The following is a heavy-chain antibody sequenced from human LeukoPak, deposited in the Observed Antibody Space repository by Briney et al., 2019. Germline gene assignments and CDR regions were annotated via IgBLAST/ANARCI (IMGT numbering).Heavy chain of an antibody. V-gene: IGHV3-66*01. CDR1: GFTVSSNY. J-gene: IGHJ4*02. Sequence: PGGSLRLSCAASGFTVSSNYINWVRQAPGKGLEWVSVYSGGGTNSADSVKGRFTISRDNSKNTLYLQMNSLRAEDTAVYFCARGHNRYYFDYWGQGTLVTVSS. D-gene: IGHD2/OR15-2a*01. CDR2: YSGGGT. CDR3: ARGHNRYYFDY.